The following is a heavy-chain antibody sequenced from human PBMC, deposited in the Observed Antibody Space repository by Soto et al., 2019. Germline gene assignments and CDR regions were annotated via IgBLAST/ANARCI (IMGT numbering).Heavy chain of an antibody. CDR3: AKDRQWLLWSYYFDY. D-gene: IGHD6-19*01. Sequence: EVQLVESGGGLVQPGRSLRLSCAASGFTFDDYAMHWVRQAPGKGLEWVSGISWNSGSIGYADSVKGRFTISRDNAKNSLYLQMNSLRAEDTALYYCAKDRQWLLWSYYFDYWGQGTLVTVSS. CDR1: GFTFDDYA. CDR2: ISWNSGSI. J-gene: IGHJ4*02. V-gene: IGHV3-9*01.